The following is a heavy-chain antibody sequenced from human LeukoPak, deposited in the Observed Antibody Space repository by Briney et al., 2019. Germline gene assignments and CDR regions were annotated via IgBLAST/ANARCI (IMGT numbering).Heavy chain of an antibody. V-gene: IGHV4-34*01. CDR3: ARVRGEVFIDY. J-gene: IGHJ4*02. CDR2: INQGENT. Sequence: SETLSLTCAVYGGSFSGHYWSWIRQPPGQALEWIGEINQGENTNYNPSLKSRVTLSVDTSKNQFSLRLSSVTAADTAVYYCARVRGEVFIDYWGQGTLVTVSS. D-gene: IGHD3-10*01. CDR1: GGSFSGHY.